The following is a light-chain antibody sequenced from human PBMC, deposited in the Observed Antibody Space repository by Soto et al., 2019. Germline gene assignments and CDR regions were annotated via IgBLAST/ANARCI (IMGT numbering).Light chain of an antibody. J-gene: IGKJ1*01. CDR2: DAS. CDR3: QQYNTYST. CDR1: QSISSW. Sequence: DIQMAQSPSTLSASFADGFTITCRASQSISSWLAWYQQKPGKAPKLQIYDASTLESGVPSRFSGSGSGTEFTLTISSLQPDDFATYYCQQYNTYSTFGQGTKVDI. V-gene: IGKV1-5*01.